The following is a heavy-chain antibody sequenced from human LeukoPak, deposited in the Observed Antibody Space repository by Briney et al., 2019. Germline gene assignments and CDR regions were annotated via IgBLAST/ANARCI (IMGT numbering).Heavy chain of an antibody. CDR1: GFTSSSYG. D-gene: IGHD2-15*01. J-gene: IGHJ4*02. CDR3: ARAGYCSGGSCYGSDY. CDR2: IWYDGSIQ. Sequence: GGSLRLSCAASGFTSSSYGMHWVRQAPGTGLEWVAAIWYDGSIQYYADSVKGRFTISRDNSKNTLYLQMDSLRAEDTAVYYCARAGYCSGGSCYGSDYWGQGTLVSVSS. V-gene: IGHV3-33*01.